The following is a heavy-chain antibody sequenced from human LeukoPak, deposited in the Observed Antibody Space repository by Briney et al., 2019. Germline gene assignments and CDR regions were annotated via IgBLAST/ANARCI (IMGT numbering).Heavy chain of an antibody. J-gene: IGHJ4*02. CDR1: GYTFITYH. D-gene: IGHD6-19*01. Sequence: ASVKVSCKASGYTFITYHINWVRQVPGQGLEWMGWTNPHTGQTGYVLKFQGRVTMTRDTSISTAYMELNSLTSDDTAVYLCVRVTSGRMDFDYWGQGTLVTVSS. CDR2: TNPHTGQT. V-gene: IGHV1-8*01. CDR3: VRVTSGRMDFDY.